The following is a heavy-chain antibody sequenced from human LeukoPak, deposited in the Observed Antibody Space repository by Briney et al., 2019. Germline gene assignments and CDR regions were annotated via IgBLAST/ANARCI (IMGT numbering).Heavy chain of an antibody. J-gene: IGHJ4*02. CDR1: GFTFSSYA. CDR3: AEALAGTSPHFDY. D-gene: IGHD6-13*01. Sequence: GGSLRLSCAASGFTFSSYAMSWVRQAPGKGLEGVSAISGSGGSTYYADSGKGRFTISRDNSKNKLYLQMNSLRAEDKAVYYCAEALAGTSPHFDYWGQGTLVTVSS. CDR2: ISGSGGST. V-gene: IGHV3-23*01.